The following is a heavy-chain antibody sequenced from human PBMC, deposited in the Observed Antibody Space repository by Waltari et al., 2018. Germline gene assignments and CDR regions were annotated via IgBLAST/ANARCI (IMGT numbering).Heavy chain of an antibody. CDR3: ARDEGYYFDY. J-gene: IGHJ4*02. CDR2: ISRRSSTI. V-gene: IGHV3-48*04. Sequence: EVQLVESGGGLVQPGGSLRLSCAASGFTFSSYSMNWVRQAPGKGRGWVSYISRRSSTIYYSDSVKGRFTISRDNAKNSLCLQMNSLRAEDTAVYYCARDEGYYFDYWGQGTLVTVSS. CDR1: GFTFSSYS.